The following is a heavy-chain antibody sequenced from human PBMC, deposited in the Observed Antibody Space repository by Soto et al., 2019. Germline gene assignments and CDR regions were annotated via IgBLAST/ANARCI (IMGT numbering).Heavy chain of an antibody. Sequence: QVQLVQSGAEVKEPGSSVKVACQASGGAFSTYAISWVRQAPGQGLEWMGGVIPLFGTSNYLPKFQGRVSIAADRSTETVYMELSRLRFDDTAVYFCARELKAGGHCGMDVWGQGTKVTVSS. V-gene: IGHV1-69*06. J-gene: IGHJ6*02. CDR3: ARELKAGGHCGMDV. D-gene: IGHD3-16*01. CDR1: GGAFSTYA. CDR2: VIPLFGTS.